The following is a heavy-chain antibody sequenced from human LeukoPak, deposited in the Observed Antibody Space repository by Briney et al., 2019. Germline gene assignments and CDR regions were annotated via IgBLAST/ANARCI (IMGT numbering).Heavy chain of an antibody. CDR3: ASQGGGY. D-gene: IGHD3-16*01. CDR2: ISYDGSNK. V-gene: IGHV3-30-3*01. Sequence: GGSLRLSCAASGFTFSSYAMTWVRQAPGKGLEWVAVISYDGSNKYYADSVKGRFTISRDNSKNTLYLQMNSLRAEDTAVYYCASQGGGYWGQGTLVTVSS. J-gene: IGHJ4*02. CDR1: GFTFSSYA.